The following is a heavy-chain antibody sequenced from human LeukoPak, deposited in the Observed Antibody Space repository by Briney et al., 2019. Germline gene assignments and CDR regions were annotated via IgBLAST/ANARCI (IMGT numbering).Heavy chain of an antibody. V-gene: IGHV1-46*01. Sequence: ASVKVSCKTSGYSLSNSYMHWVRQAPGQGLEWMGVLNPGSGSTSYAQKFQDRVTMATDMSTSTVYMELSSLRFEDTAVYYCAKGRNGSGSYWFRLRLYYYYYMDVWGKGTTVTISS. D-gene: IGHD3-10*01. J-gene: IGHJ6*03. CDR1: GYSLSNSY. CDR2: LNPGSGST. CDR3: AKGRNGSGSYWFRLRLYYYYYMDV.